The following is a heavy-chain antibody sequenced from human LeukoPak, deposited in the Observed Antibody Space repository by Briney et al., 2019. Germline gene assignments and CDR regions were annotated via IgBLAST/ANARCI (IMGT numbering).Heavy chain of an antibody. CDR1: GFTFSSYG. V-gene: IGHV3-30*18. J-gene: IGHJ4*02. CDR3: AKGGEICSGGSCSPGY. CDR2: ISYDGSNK. D-gene: IGHD2-15*01. Sequence: GGSLRLSCAASGFTFSSYGMHWVRQAPGKGLEWVAVISYDGSNKYYTDSVKGRFTISRDNSKDTLHLQMNSLRVEDTALYYCAKGGEICSGGSCSPGYWGQGTLVTVSS.